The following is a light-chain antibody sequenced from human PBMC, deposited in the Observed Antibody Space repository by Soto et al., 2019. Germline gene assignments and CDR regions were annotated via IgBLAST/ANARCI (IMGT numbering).Light chain of an antibody. J-gene: IGKJ4*01. CDR1: QSVSSY. CDR3: QQRSNWPVALT. V-gene: IGKV3-11*01. Sequence: EIVLTQSPATLSLSPGERATLACRASQSVSSYLAGYQQKPVQAPRLLIDDASNRATGIPARFSGSGSGTAFTITISSLEPADCAVYYCQQRSNWPVALTFGGGSKVEIK. CDR2: DAS.